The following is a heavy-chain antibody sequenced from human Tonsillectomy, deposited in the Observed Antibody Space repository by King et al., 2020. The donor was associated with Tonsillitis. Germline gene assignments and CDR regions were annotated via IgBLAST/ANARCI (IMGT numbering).Heavy chain of an antibody. V-gene: IGHV4-59*08. Sequence: QLQESGPGLAKPSETLSLTCTVSGGSISNYYWTWIRQPPGKGLEWIGFVYYTGNTKYNPALNSRVTISLDTSKNQFSLKLSSVTAADTAVYYCARRVAVRQRYYFDYWGQGNLVTVSS. CDR1: GGSISNYY. J-gene: IGHJ4*02. CDR3: ARRVAVRQRYYFDY. D-gene: IGHD2-15*01. CDR2: VYYTGNT.